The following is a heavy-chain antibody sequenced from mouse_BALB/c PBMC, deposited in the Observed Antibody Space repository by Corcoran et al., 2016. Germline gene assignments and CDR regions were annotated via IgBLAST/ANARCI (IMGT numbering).Heavy chain of an antibody. CDR3: ARGSSGYDY. CDR2: INTYTGEP. Sequence: QIQLVQSGPELKKPGETVKISCNASGYTFTNYGMNWVKQAPGKGLKWMGWINTYTGEPTYADDFKGRFAFSLETSASTAYMQINNLKNEDMATYFCARGSSGYDYCGQGTTLTVSS. V-gene: IGHV9-1*02. J-gene: IGHJ2*01. D-gene: IGHD3-1*01. CDR1: GYTFTNYG.